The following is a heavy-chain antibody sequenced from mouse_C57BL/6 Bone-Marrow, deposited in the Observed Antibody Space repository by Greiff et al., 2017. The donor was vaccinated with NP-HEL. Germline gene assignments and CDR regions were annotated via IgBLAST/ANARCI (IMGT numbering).Heavy chain of an antibody. CDR2: INPSSGYT. CDR1: GYTFTSYT. CDR3: ARSPMDY. Sequence: QVHVKQSGAELARPGASVKMSCKASGYTFTSYTMHWVKQRLGQGLEWIGYINPSSGYTKYNQKFKDKATLTADKSSSTAYMQLSSLTSEDSAVYYCARSPMDYWGQGTSVTVSS. J-gene: IGHJ4*01. V-gene: IGHV1-4*01.